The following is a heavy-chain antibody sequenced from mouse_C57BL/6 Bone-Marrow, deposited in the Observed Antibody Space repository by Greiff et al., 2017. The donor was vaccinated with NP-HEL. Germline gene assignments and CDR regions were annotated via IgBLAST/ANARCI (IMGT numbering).Heavy chain of an antibody. V-gene: IGHV1-64*01. CDR1: GYTFTSYW. D-gene: IGHD1-1*01. J-gene: IGHJ2*01. CDR3: AKFITTVVADYFDY. Sequence: VQLQQPGAELVKPGASVKLSCKASGYTFTSYWMHWVKQRPGQGLEWIGMIHPTSGSTNYNEKFKSKATLTVDKSSSTAYMQLSSLTSEDSAVSYVAKFITTVVADYFDYWGQGTTLTVSS. CDR2: IHPTSGST.